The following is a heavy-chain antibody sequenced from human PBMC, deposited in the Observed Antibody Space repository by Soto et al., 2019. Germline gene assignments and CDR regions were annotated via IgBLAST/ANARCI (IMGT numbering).Heavy chain of an antibody. J-gene: IGHJ5*02. CDR3: AKGPYDSSGP. D-gene: IGHD3-22*01. Sequence: QVQLVESGGGVVQPGRSLRLSCAASGFTFSSYGMHWVRQAPGKGLEWVAVISYDGSNKYYADSVKGRFTISRDNSKNTLYLQMNSLRAEDTAVYYCAKGPYDSSGPWVQGTLVTVSS. V-gene: IGHV3-30*18. CDR2: ISYDGSNK. CDR1: GFTFSSYG.